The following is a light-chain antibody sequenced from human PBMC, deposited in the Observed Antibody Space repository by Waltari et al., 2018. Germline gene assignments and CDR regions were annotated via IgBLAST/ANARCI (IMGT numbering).Light chain of an antibody. J-gene: IGLJ2*01. Sequence: QSVTTPPPPAPGTPGQRVTISCSASNSNIGSMPPNWYHQRPGAAPKVLIYSDNRRPSGVPDRFSGSKSGSSASLAITGLQSEDEADDYCASWDYRLNGLLFGGGTRLTVL. V-gene: IGLV1-44*01. CDR3: ASWDYRLNGLL. CDR1: NSNIGSMP. CDR2: SDN.